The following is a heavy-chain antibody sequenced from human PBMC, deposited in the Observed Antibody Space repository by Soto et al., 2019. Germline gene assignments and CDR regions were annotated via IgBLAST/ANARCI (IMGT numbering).Heavy chain of an antibody. D-gene: IGHD2-15*01. CDR2: IYYSGST. CDR1: GGSISSYY. J-gene: IGHJ1*01. CDR3: AGVACSGGRCFGQLYFQH. V-gene: IGHV4-59*01. Sequence: PSETLSLTCTVSGGSISSYYWSWIRQPPGKGLEWIGYIYYSGSTNYNPSLKSRVTISVDTSKNKFSLTLSSVTAAATAVYYCAGVACSGGRCFGQLYFQHWGQGTLVTVSS.